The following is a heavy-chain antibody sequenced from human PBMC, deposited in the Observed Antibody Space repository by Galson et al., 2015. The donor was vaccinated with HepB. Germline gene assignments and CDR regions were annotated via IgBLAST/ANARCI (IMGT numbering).Heavy chain of an antibody. J-gene: IGHJ4*02. CDR2: INPSGGST. CDR1: GYTFNNYY. CDR3: AREPRAAVAGTRGYFFDS. D-gene: IGHD6-19*01. Sequence: SVKVSCKASGYTFNNYYMHWVRQAPGQGLEWMGIINPSGGSTSYAQKFQGRVTMTRDTSTTIVYMDLSSLRSEDTAVYYCAREPRAAVAGTRGYFFDSWGQGTLVTVSS. V-gene: IGHV1-46*02.